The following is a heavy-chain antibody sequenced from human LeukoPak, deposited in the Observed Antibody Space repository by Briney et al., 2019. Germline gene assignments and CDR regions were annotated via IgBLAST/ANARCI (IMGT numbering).Heavy chain of an antibody. D-gene: IGHD2-2*03. CDR2: INHSGST. J-gene: IGHJ4*02. V-gene: IGHV4-34*01. Sequence: SETPSLTCAVYGGSFSGYYWSWIRQPPGKGLEWIGEINHSGSTNYNPSLKSRVTISVDTSKNQFSLKLSSVTAADTAVYYCARGYYLDIVVVPAANYFDYWGQGTLVTVSS. CDR3: ARGYYLDIVVVPAANYFDY. CDR1: GGSFSGYY.